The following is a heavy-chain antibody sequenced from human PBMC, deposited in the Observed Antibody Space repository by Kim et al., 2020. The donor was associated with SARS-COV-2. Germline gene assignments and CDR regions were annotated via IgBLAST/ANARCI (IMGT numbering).Heavy chain of an antibody. V-gene: IGHV3-23*01. Sequence: GSAYYAGTVKSRFAISSDNSKNTLYVQRNSLRAEDTAVYYCAKGFTRRYWGQGTLFTVSS. D-gene: IGHD3-3*01. CDR3: AKGFTRRY. J-gene: IGHJ4*02. CDR2: GSA.